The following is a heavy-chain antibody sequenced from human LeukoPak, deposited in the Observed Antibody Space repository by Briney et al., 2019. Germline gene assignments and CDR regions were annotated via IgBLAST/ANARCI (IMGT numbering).Heavy chain of an antibody. CDR3: TTDSPYSYGYFDY. V-gene: IGHV3-23*01. D-gene: IGHD5-18*01. CDR2: ITASGDRT. CDR1: GFTFSDYV. Sequence: GGSLRLSCAASGFTFSDYVMIWVRQAPGKGLEWVSGITASGDRTFYGDSVRGRFTMSRDNSKNTVYLQMNSLKTEDTAVYYCTTDSPYSYGYFDYWGQGTLVTVSS. J-gene: IGHJ4*02.